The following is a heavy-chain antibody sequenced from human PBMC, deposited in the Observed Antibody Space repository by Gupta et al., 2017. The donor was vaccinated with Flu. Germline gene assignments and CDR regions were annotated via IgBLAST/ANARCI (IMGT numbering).Heavy chain of an antibody. V-gene: IGHV2-5*01. D-gene: IGHD6-19*01. J-gene: IGHJ4*02. CDR2: IYWNDDK. CDR3: AHSGIAVAGTMAFDY. Sequence: GFSLSTSGVGVGWIRQPPGKALEWLALIYWNDDKRYSPSLKSRLTITKDTSKNQVVLTMTNMDPVDTATYYCAHSGIAVAGTMAFDYWGQGTLVTGSS. CDR1: GFSLSTSGVG.